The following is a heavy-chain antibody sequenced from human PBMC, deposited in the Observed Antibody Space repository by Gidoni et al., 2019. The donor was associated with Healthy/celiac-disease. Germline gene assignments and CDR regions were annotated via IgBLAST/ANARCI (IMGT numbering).Heavy chain of an antibody. Sequence: QITLKESGPTLVNPTQTLTLTCTFSGFSLSTSGVGVGWIRQPPGKALERLALIYWDDDKRYSPSLKSRLTITKDTSKNQVVLNMTNMDPVDTATYYCEHSVNHRYSSSAGGLDYWGQGTLVTVSS. CDR3: EHSVNHRYSSSAGGLDY. D-gene: IGHD6-6*01. V-gene: IGHV2-5*02. CDR2: IYWDDDK. CDR1: GFSLSTSGVG. J-gene: IGHJ4*02.